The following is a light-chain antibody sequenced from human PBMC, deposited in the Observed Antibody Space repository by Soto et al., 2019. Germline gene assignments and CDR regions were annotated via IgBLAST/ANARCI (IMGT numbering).Light chain of an antibody. CDR1: QNIDRF. CDR3: QERVTWPLT. CDR2: DAS. V-gene: IGKV3-11*01. Sequence: VLTQSPVTLSLSPGDRATLSCRASQNIDRFLAWYQQKPGQAPRLLIYDASNRATGIPARFSGSGSGTDFTLTITSLEPEDFAVYYCQERVTWPLTFGGGTKVEIK. J-gene: IGKJ4*01.